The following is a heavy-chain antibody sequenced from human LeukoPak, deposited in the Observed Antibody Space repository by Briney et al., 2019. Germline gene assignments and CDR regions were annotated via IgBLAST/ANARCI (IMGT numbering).Heavy chain of an antibody. CDR3: AREGYAMDYFDY. CDR1: GFTFSSYS. Sequence: GGSLRLSCAASGFTFSSYSMNWVRQAPGKGLEWVAVIWYDGSNKYYADSVKGRFTISRDNSKNTLYLQMNSLRAEDTAVYYCAREGYAMDYFDYWGQGTLVTVSS. V-gene: IGHV3-33*08. CDR2: IWYDGSNK. D-gene: IGHD2-8*01. J-gene: IGHJ4*02.